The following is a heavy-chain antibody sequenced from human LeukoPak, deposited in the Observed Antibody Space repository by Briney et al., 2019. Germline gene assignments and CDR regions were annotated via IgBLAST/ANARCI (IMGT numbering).Heavy chain of an antibody. CDR2: IYSGGST. CDR3: ARDNLVECSSTSCYESGAFDI. D-gene: IGHD2-2*01. J-gene: IGHJ3*02. CDR1: GFTVSSNY. Sequence: GGSLRLSCAASGFTVSSNYMSWVRQAPGKGLEWVSVIYSGGSTYYADSVKGRFTISRDNSKNTLYLQVNSLRAEDTAVYYCARDNLVECSSTSCYESGAFDIWGQGTMVTVSS. V-gene: IGHV3-53*01.